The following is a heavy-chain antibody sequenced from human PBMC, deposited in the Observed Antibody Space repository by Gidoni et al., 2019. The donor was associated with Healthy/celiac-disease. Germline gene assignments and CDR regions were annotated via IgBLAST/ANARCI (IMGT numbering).Heavy chain of an antibody. CDR3: VKSRGPYYHYYGVDV. CDR1: GFSFDDDA. CDR2: IDWNSGSI. V-gene: IGHV3-9*01. J-gene: IGHJ6*02. Sequence: EVQLVESGGGLVQSGRSLSLSCAASGFSFDDDAMHWVRQGPGKGLEWVSGIDWNSGSIDYADSAKGRFTISRDNAKNSLFLQMNSLRVEDTALYYCVKSRGPYYHYYGVDVWGPGTTVTVSS.